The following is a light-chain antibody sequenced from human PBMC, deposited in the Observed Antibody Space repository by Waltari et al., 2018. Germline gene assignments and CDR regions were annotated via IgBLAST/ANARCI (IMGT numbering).Light chain of an antibody. Sequence: EIVMTQSPATLSVSQGERATLPCRASQSVSSNLAWYQQKPGQAPRLLIYGASTRATGIPARFSGSGSGTEFTLTISSLQSEDFAVYYCQQYNNWLWTFGQGTKVEIK. CDR2: GAS. V-gene: IGKV3-15*01. CDR3: QQYNNWLWT. J-gene: IGKJ1*01. CDR1: QSVSSN.